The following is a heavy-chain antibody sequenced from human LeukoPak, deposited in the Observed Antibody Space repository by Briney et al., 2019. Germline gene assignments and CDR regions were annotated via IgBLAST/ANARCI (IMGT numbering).Heavy chain of an antibody. Sequence: ASVKVSCKASGGTFSSYATSWVRQAPGQGLEWMGGIIPIFGTANCAQKFQGRVTITADKSTSTAYMELSSLRSEDTAVYYCARGGGFDYDILTGYYQFDYWGQGTLVTVSS. CDR2: IIPIFGTA. D-gene: IGHD3-9*01. CDR3: ARGGGFDYDILTGYYQFDY. V-gene: IGHV1-69*06. CDR1: GGTFSSYA. J-gene: IGHJ4*02.